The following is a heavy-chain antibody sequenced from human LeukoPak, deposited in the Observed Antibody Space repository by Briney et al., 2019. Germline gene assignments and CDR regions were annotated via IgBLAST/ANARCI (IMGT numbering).Heavy chain of an antibody. V-gene: IGHV3-30*18. Sequence: GGSLRLSCAASGFTFSRYGMHWVRRAPGKGLEWVALISYDGNNKYYAGSVKGRFTISRDTSKNTLYLQMNSLRVEDTAVYFCAKDQRGDILTGSPFDYWGQGTLVTVSS. CDR3: AKDQRGDILTGSPFDY. CDR1: GFTFSRYG. D-gene: IGHD3-9*01. J-gene: IGHJ4*02. CDR2: ISYDGNNK.